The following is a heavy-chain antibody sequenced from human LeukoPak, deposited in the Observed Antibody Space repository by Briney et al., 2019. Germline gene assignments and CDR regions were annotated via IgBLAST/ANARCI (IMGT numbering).Heavy chain of an antibody. CDR2: IYYSGST. J-gene: IGHJ4*02. D-gene: IGHD3-10*01. Sequence: SETLSLTCTVSGGSISSYYWSWIRQPPGKGLEWIGYIYYSGSTNYNPSLKSRVTISVDTSKNQFTLKLSAVTAADTAVYYCARGQRFGELYYWGQGTLVTVSS. CDR3: ARGQRFGELYY. CDR1: GGSISSYY. V-gene: IGHV4-59*01.